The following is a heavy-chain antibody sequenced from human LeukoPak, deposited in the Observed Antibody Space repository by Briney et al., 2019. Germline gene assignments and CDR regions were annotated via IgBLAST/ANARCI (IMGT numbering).Heavy chain of an antibody. D-gene: IGHD6-13*01. CDR2: IYSGGST. CDR1: GFTFSSYG. Sequence: PGGSLRLSCAASGFTFSSYGMHWVRQAPGKGLEWVSVIYSGGSTYYADSVKGRFTISRDNSKNTLYLQMNSLRAEDTAVYYCARVVAAVGAFDIWGQGTMVTVSS. V-gene: IGHV3-53*01. J-gene: IGHJ3*02. CDR3: ARVVAAVGAFDI.